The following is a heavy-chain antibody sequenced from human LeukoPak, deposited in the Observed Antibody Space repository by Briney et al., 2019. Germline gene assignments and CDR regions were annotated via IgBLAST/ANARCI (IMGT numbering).Heavy chain of an antibody. CDR3: ASYPRSIPSPPFDY. CDR1: GYTFTAQY. J-gene: IGHJ4*02. Sequence: ASVKVSCKASGYTFTAQYMHWVRQAPGQGLEWMGWINPNNGDTKYAQSFLGRVTMTRDTSTTTAYMELSSLRSDDTAVYFCASYPRSIPSPPFDYWGQGTLVTVSS. D-gene: IGHD2-21*01. CDR2: INPNNGDT. V-gene: IGHV1-2*02.